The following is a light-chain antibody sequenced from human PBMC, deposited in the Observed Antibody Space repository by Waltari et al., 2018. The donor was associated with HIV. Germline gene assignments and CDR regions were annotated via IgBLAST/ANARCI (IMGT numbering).Light chain of an antibody. CDR3: NSRDSSGNHHV. Sequence: SSELTQDPAVSVALGQTVRITCQGASLRSYYASWYQQKPGQAPVLVIYGKNNRPSGIPDRFSGSSSGNTASLTITGAQAEDEADYYCNSRDSSGNHHVFGTGTKVTVL. CDR1: SLRSYY. CDR2: GKN. V-gene: IGLV3-19*01. J-gene: IGLJ1*01.